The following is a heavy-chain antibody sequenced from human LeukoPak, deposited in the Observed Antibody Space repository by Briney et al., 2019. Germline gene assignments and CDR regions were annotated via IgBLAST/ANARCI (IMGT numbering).Heavy chain of an antibody. J-gene: IGHJ3*02. Sequence: GGSLRLSCAASRFTFSSYAMHWVRQAPGKGLEWVANILYDRSRKNYADSVKGRFSVYRDNSNYSLYLQMNSLRIEDTAVYYCANFEGSSQAFHIWGQGTLVTVSS. V-gene: IGHV3-30*04. CDR1: RFTFSSYA. CDR2: ILYDRSRK. CDR3: ANFEGSSQAFHI. D-gene: IGHD3-9*01.